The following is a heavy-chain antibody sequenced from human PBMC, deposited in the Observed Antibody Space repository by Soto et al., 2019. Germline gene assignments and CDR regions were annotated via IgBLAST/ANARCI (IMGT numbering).Heavy chain of an antibody. V-gene: IGHV3-30*18. CDR2: ISYDGSNK. CDR1: GFTFSSYG. CDR3: AKAGSGSYNCYCGMDV. Sequence: QVQLVESGGGVVQPGRSLRLSCAASGFTFSSYGMHWVRQAPGKGLEWVAVISYDGSNKYYADSVKGRFTISRDNSKNTLYLQMNSLRAEDTAVYYCAKAGSGSYNCYCGMDVWGQGTTVTVSS. J-gene: IGHJ6*02. D-gene: IGHD1-26*01.